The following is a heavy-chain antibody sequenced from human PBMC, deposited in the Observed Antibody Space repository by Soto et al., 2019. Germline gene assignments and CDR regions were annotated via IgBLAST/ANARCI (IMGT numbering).Heavy chain of an antibody. CDR1: GFTFSSYA. J-gene: IGHJ6*02. CDR3: ANLLRSGGYCYGMDV. CDR2: ISGSGGST. Sequence: GGSLRLSCAASGFTFSSYAMSWVRQAPGKGLEWASAISGSGGSTYYADSVKGRFTISRDNSKNTLYLQMNSLRAEDTAVYYCANLLRSGGYCYGMDVWGQGTTVTVFS. D-gene: IGHD3-3*01. V-gene: IGHV3-23*01.